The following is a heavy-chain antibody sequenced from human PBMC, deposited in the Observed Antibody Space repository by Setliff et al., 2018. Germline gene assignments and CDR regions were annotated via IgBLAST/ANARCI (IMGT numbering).Heavy chain of an antibody. Sequence: GASVKVSCKASGYTFTSYAMHWVRQAPGQRLEWMGWINAGNGNTKYSQKFQGRVTIARDTSASTAYMELSSLRSEDTAVYYCARDSGPQRYYFDYWGRGTLVTVSS. CDR3: ARDSGPQRYYFDY. CDR2: INAGNGNT. J-gene: IGHJ4*02. CDR1: GYTFTSYA. D-gene: IGHD2-15*01. V-gene: IGHV1-3*01.